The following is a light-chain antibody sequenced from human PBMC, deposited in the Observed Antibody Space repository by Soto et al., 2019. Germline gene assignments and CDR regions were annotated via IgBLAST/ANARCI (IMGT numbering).Light chain of an antibody. CDR1: SSGVGGFNY. V-gene: IGLV2-14*01. Sequence: ALTQPASVSGSLGQSITISCTGTSSGVGGFNYVSWYQQHPGKAPKLMIYEVSNRPSGVSNRFSGSKSGNTASLTISGLQAEDEADYYCSSYTSSSTYVFGSGTKVTVL. CDR3: SSYTSSSTYV. J-gene: IGLJ1*01. CDR2: EVS.